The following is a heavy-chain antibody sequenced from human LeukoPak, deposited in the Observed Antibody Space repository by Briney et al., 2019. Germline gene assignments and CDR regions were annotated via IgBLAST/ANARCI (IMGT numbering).Heavy chain of an antibody. CDR3: ARDNEDSSGYSSGY. J-gene: IGHJ4*02. CDR1: GGSISRGSYY. V-gene: IGHV4-61*02. D-gene: IGHD3-22*01. CDR2: IYTSGST. Sequence: PSETLSLTCTVSGGSISRGSYYWSWIRQPAGKGLEWIGRIYTSGSTNYNPSLKSRVTISVDTSKNQSSLKLSSVTAADTAVYYCARDNEDSSGYSSGYWGQGTLVTVSS.